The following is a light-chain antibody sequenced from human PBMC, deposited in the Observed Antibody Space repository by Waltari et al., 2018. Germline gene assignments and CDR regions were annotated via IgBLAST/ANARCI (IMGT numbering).Light chain of an antibody. CDR3: HSRDTSSTRV. J-gene: IGLJ2*01. CDR2: GQN. CDR1: SLRRFY. Sequence: SSELTQDPSVSVALGQTVRITCQGDSLRRFYASWDQQRPGQAPILVLYGQNNRPSGIPDRFSGSTSGNTASLTITGSQAEDEADYYCHSRDTSSTRVFGGGTRLTV. V-gene: IGLV3-19*01.